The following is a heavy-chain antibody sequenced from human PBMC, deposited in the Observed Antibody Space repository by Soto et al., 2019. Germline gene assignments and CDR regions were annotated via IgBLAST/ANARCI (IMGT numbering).Heavy chain of an antibody. J-gene: IGHJ4*02. CDR1: ESTVSRDW. D-gene: IGHD3-16*01. V-gene: IGHV3-7*04. CDR3: SGGVGDAV. Sequence: EVHLVESGGGLVQTGGSLRLSCAIFESTVSRDWMNWVRQAPGKGLEWVAHINQDGSEKYYVDSVKGRFTISRDNGKKSLYLQMNGLSPADTAMYYCSGGVGDAVWGQGTLVTVSS. CDR2: INQDGSEK.